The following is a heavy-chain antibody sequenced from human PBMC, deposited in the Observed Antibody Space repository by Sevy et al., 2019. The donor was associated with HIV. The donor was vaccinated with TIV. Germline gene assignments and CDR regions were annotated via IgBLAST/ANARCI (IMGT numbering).Heavy chain of an antibody. V-gene: IGHV5-51*01. CDR3: VRTFRGLLGLDAFDI. J-gene: IGHJ3*02. D-gene: IGHD3-10*01. Sequence: GESLKISCKGSGYSFTDYWIGWVRQMPGKGLEWMGIIYPGDSGTRYSPSFQGQVTISVDKSISTAYLQWSSLKASDSAMYYCVRTFRGLLGLDAFDIWGQGTMVTVSS. CDR2: IYPGDSGT. CDR1: GYSFTDYW.